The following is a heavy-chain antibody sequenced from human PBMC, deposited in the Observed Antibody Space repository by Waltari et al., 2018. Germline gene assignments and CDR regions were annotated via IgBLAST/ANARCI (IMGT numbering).Heavy chain of an antibody. CDR2: IYYSGST. CDR1: GGSISSSSSY. V-gene: IGHV4-39*01. J-gene: IGHJ5*02. CDR3: ARLLDWFDP. Sequence: QLQLQESGPGLVKPSATLSLTCTVSGGSISSSSSYWGWIRQPPGKGLEWIGSIYYSGSTYYNPSLKSRVTISVETSKNQFSLKLSSVTAADTAVYYCARLLDWFDPWGQGTLVTVSS.